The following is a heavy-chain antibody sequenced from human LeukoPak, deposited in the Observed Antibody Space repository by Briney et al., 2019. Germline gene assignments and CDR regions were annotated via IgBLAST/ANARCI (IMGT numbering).Heavy chain of an antibody. CDR1: GGSISSYY. CDR3: GRGTDRSGSPDY. V-gene: IGHV4-59*12. J-gene: IGHJ4*02. Sequence: SETLSLTCTVSGGSISSYYWSWIRQPPGKGLEWIGYIYYSGSTNYNPSLKSRVTISVDTSKNQFSLKLSSVTAADTAVYYCGRGTDRSGSPDYWGQGTLVTVSS. CDR2: IYYSGST. D-gene: IGHD6-19*01.